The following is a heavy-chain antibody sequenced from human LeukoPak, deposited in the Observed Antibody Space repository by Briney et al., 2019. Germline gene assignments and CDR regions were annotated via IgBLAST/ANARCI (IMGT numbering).Heavy chain of an antibody. Sequence: GGSLRLSCAASGFTFSDYAMSWVRQAPGKGLEWVSAISASGSSTYYADSVKGRFTISRDNSKNTLYLQMNSLRAEDTAVYYCAKDARHMDVLRFLEWSVLGYWGQGTLVTVSS. D-gene: IGHD3-3*01. CDR2: ISASGSST. V-gene: IGHV3-23*01. J-gene: IGHJ4*02. CDR1: GFTFSDYA. CDR3: AKDARHMDVLRFLEWSVLGY.